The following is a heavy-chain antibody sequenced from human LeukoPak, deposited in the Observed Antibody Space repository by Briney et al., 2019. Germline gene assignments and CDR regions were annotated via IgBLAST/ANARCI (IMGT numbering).Heavy chain of an antibody. V-gene: IGHV3-23*01. D-gene: IGHD6-19*01. CDR2: ISGSGGSG. CDR3: TRNSGWYGLS. J-gene: IGHJ1*01. CDR1: GFTFSSYA. Sequence: GGSLRLSCAASGFTFSSYAMSWVRQAPGKGLEWVSAISGSGGSGHYADSVKGRFTISRDNSNNTLFLHLNSLRGEDTAVYYCTRNSGWYGLSWGQGTLVTVSS.